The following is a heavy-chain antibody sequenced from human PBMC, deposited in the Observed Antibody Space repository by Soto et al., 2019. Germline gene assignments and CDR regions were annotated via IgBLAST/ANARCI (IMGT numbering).Heavy chain of an antibody. CDR3: ARDKITGLFDY. CDR1: GGSFSGYY. J-gene: IGHJ4*02. CDR2: INHSGST. D-gene: IGHD2-8*02. Sequence: SEPLSLTCAVYGGSFSGYYWTWIRQPPGTGLEWIGEINHSGSTNYNPSLKSRVTISVDTSKNQFSLKLTSVTAADTAAYYCARDKITGLFDYWGQRTRVTVS. V-gene: IGHV4-34*01.